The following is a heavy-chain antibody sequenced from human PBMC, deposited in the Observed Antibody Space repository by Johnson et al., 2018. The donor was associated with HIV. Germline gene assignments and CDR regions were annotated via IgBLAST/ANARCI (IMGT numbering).Heavy chain of an antibody. Sequence: VQLVESGGGLVQPGGSLRLSCAASGFTFSSYWMHWVRQAPGKGLVWVSRINSGGDTYHTDSVKGRITISRDNSKNTLYVQMHTLSAADAALYYSAKELGESEKEELASDDYDFGRDYPGQDSRGVVGTFDIWGQGTMVTVSS. CDR2: INSGGDT. D-gene: IGHD3-3*01. J-gene: IGHJ3*02. V-gene: IGHV3-74*01. CDR3: AKELGESEKEELASDDYDFGRDYPGQDSRGVVGTFDI. CDR1: GFTFSSYW.